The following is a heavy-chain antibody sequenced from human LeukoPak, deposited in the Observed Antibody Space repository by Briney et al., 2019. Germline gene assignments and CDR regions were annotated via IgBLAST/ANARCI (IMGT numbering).Heavy chain of an antibody. J-gene: IGHJ4*02. D-gene: IGHD6-6*01. V-gene: IGHV3-30-3*01. CDR1: GFTFSSYA. CDR2: ISYDGSNK. Sequence: GRSLRLSCAASGFTFSSYAMHWVRQAPGKGLEWVAVISYDGSNKYYADSVKGRFTIPRDNSKNTLYLQMNSLRAEDTAVYYCAREVVSSSSTRSERYFDYWGQGTLVTVSS. CDR3: AREVVSSSSTRSERYFDY.